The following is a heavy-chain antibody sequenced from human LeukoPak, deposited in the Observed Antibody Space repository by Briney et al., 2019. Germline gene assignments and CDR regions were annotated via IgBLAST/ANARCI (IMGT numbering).Heavy chain of an antibody. CDR1: GASISSDY. CDR2: IHYTGTT. D-gene: IGHD3-22*01. V-gene: IGHV4-59*01. Sequence: SETLSLTCTVSGASISSDYWNWIRQPPGKGLEWIGYIHYTGTTNYNPSLKSRVTISVDTSKTQFSLKLNSVTAADTAVYYCARDNYYDSSGYRGLLSDAFDIWGQGTMVTVSS. CDR3: ARDNYYDSSGYRGLLSDAFDI. J-gene: IGHJ3*02.